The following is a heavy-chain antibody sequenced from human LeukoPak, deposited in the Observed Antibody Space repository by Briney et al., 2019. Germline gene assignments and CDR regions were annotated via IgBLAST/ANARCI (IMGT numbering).Heavy chain of an antibody. J-gene: IGHJ4*02. Sequence: TWVRQAPGKGLECVSGISGSGGGTDYADSVKGRFTISRDKSKNTLDLQMNSLRAEDTAVYFCAKRGVVIRVILVGFHKEAYYFDSWGQGALVTVSS. D-gene: IGHD3-22*01. CDR3: AKRGVVIRVILVGFHKEAYYFDS. V-gene: IGHV3-23*01. CDR2: ISGSGGGT.